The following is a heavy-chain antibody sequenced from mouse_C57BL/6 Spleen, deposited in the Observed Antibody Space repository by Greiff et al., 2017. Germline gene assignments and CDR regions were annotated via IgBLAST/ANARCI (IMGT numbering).Heavy chain of an antibody. Sequence: DVQLVESGEGLVKPGGSLKLSCAASGFTFSSYAMSWVRQTPEKRLEWVAYISSGGDYIYYADTVKGRFTISRDNARNTLYLQMSSLKSEDTAMYYCTRGDSSGYFYAMDYWGQGTSVTVSS. V-gene: IGHV5-9-1*02. J-gene: IGHJ4*01. CDR1: GFTFSSYA. D-gene: IGHD3-2*02. CDR2: ISSGGDYI. CDR3: TRGDSSGYFYAMDY.